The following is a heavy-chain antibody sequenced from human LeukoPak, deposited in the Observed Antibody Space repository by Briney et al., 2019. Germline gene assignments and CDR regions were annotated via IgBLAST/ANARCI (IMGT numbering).Heavy chain of an antibody. CDR3: ARQGLAYCSSTSCHKTNYYYYYMDV. D-gene: IGHD2-2*02. J-gene: IGHJ6*03. CDR1: GGSISSSSYY. Sequence: SAPLSLPSTVPGGSISSSSYYWGWIRPPPGKGREWIGSIYYSGSTYYDPSLKSRVTISVDTSKNQFSLKLSSVTAADTAVYYCARQGLAYCSSTSCHKTNYYYYYMDVWGKGTTVTVSS. V-gene: IGHV4-39*01. CDR2: IYYSGST.